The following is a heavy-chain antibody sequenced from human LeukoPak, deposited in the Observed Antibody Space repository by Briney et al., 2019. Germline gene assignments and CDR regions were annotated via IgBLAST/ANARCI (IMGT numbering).Heavy chain of an antibody. CDR3: ARETLGPHFYGMDV. Sequence: GGSLRLSCEASGFTFSSYDMHWVRQVTGKGLEWVSAIDTAGGTYYSGSVKGRFIISRENAKNSLYLQVSSLRAGDTAVYFCARETLGPHFYGMDVWGQGTTVTVSS. V-gene: IGHV3-13*01. CDR1: GFTFSSYD. J-gene: IGHJ6*02. D-gene: IGHD3-3*02. CDR2: IDTAGGT.